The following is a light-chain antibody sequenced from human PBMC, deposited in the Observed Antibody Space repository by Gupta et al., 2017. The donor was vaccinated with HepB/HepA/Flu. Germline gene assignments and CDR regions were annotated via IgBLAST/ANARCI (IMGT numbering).Light chain of an antibody. CDR1: QTVGIY. Sequence: DIVLTQSPATLSLSPGERATLSCTANQTVGIYLDWYQQKPGQAPRLLIHDASNRAPGIPARLSGSGSATELTRTISRPVPEAFAVYYVQQPSSWPLFTFGPGTKVDIK. J-gene: IGKJ3*01. CDR2: DAS. CDR3: QQPSSWPLFT. V-gene: IGKV3-11*01.